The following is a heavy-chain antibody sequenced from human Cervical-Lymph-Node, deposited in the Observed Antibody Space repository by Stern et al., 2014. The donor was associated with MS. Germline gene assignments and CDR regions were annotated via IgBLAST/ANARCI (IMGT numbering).Heavy chain of an antibody. D-gene: IGHD1-1*01. CDR3: AREARYKWMGFYY. Sequence: EMQLVESGGDLVRPGGSLRLSCAASGFIFSNYWMHWVRQVPGKGPEWVSRINGDGNVTMYADSVRGRFTISRDNAKNTLYLQMSSLTADDSAIYYCAREARYKWMGFYYWGQGTLLTVSS. CDR1: GFIFSNYW. V-gene: IGHV3-74*03. CDR2: INGDGNVT. J-gene: IGHJ4*02.